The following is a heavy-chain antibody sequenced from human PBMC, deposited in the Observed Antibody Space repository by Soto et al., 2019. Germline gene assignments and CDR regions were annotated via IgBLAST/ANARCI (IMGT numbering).Heavy chain of an antibody. CDR3: ARHSLPYGYYYYGMDV. CDR1: GYSFTSYW. Sequence: PGESLKISCKGSGYSFTSYWMGWVRQMPGKGLEWMGIIYPGDSDTRYSPSFQGQVTISADKSISTAYLQWSSLKASDTAMYYCARHSLPYGYYYYGMDVWGQGTTVTVSS. D-gene: IGHD4-17*01. J-gene: IGHJ6*02. CDR2: IYPGDSDT. V-gene: IGHV5-51*01.